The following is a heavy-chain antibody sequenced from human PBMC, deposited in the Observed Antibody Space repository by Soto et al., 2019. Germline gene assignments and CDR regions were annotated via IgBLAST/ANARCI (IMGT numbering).Heavy chain of an antibody. J-gene: IGHJ4*02. CDR1: GFTFDDYT. CDR2: ISWDGGST. CDR3: AKDMYYYDSSGPFDY. D-gene: IGHD3-22*01. Sequence: GGSLRLSCAASGFTFDDYTMHWVRQAPGKGLEWVSLISWDGGSTYYADSVKGRFTISRDNSKNSLYLQMNSLRTEDTALYYCAKDMYYYDSSGPFDYWGQGTLVTVSS. V-gene: IGHV3-43*01.